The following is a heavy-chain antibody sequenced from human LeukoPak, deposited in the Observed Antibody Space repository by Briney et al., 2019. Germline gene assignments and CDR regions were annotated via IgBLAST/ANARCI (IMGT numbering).Heavy chain of an antibody. CDR3: ARDSSSTSCYACGMDV. CDR1: GFTFSSYS. D-gene: IGHD2-2*01. J-gene: IGHJ6*02. CDR2: ISSSSSYI. Sequence: GGSLRLSCAASGFTFSSYSMTWVRQAPGKGLEWVSSISSSSSYIYYADSVKGRFTISRDNAKNSLYLQMNSLRAEVTAVYYCARDSSSTSCYACGMDVWGQGTTVTVSS. V-gene: IGHV3-21*01.